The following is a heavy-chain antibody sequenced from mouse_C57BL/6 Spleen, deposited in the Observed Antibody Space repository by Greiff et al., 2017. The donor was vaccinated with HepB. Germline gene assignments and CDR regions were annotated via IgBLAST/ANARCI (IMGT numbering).Heavy chain of an antibody. Sequence: EVMLVESGGGLVKPGGSLKLSCAASGFTFSDYGMHWVRQAPEKGLEWVAYISSGSSTIYYADTVKGRFTISRDNAKNTLFLQMTSLRSEDTAMYYCARGYYGSIPYYIDYWGQGTTLTVSS. D-gene: IGHD1-1*01. CDR1: GFTFSDYG. J-gene: IGHJ2*01. CDR2: ISSGSSTI. CDR3: ARGYYGSIPYYIDY. V-gene: IGHV5-17*01.